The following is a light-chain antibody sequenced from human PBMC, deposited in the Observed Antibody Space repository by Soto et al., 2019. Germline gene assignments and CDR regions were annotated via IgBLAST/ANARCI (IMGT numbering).Light chain of an antibody. CDR1: QSIGNH. CDR3: QQSYSSWT. J-gene: IGKJ1*01. CDR2: AAS. V-gene: IGKV1-39*01. Sequence: DIQMTQSPSSLSASGVGGGTSSCRASQSIGNHLNWYRQKPGKPPDLLIYAASSLHSGVPSRFSGSGSGTDFTLTISSLQTEDFATFYCQQSYSSWTFGQGTKVDIK.